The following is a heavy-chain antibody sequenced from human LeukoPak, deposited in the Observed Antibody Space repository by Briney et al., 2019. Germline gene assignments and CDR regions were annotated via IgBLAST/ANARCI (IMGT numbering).Heavy chain of an antibody. J-gene: IGHJ3*02. Sequence: VASVKVSCKASGGTFSSYAISWVRQAPGQGLEWMGGIIPIFGTANYAQKFQGRVTITADESTGTAYMELSSLRSEDTAVYYCARGGSSPRDAFDIWGQGTMVTVSS. CDR1: GGTFSSYA. CDR2: IIPIFGTA. D-gene: IGHD6-6*01. CDR3: ARGGSSPRDAFDI. V-gene: IGHV1-69*13.